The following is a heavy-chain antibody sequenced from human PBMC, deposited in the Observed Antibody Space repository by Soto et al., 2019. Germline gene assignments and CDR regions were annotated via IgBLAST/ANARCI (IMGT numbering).Heavy chain of an antibody. D-gene: IGHD5-12*01. CDR2: IWYDGSNK. V-gene: IGHV3-30*02. Sequence: PGGSLRLSCAASGFTFSSYGMHWVRQAPGKGLEWVAVIWYDGSNKYYADSVKGRFTISRDNSKNTLYLQMNSLRAEDTAVYYCAKARIVATTFHAFDIWGQGTMVTVSS. CDR3: AKARIVATTFHAFDI. CDR1: GFTFSSYG. J-gene: IGHJ3*02.